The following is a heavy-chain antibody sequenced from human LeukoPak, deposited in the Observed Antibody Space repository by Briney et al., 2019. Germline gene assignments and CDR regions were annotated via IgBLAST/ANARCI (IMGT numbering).Heavy chain of an antibody. CDR3: AKDFADGSGKWGYDY. CDR1: GLTVSSNF. Sequence: PGGSLRLSCAATGLTVSSNFMSWVRQAPGKGLEWVSVIYGGGSTYYADSVKGRFTISRDNTKNSLYLQMNSLRAEDTAVYYCAKDFADGSGKWGYDYWGQGILVTVSS. J-gene: IGHJ4*02. V-gene: IGHV3-53*01. D-gene: IGHD3-10*01. CDR2: IYGGGST.